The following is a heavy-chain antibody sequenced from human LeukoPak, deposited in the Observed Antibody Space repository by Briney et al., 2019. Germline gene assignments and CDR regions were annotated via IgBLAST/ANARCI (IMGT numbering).Heavy chain of an antibody. CDR3: ARGMYYYDSSTSAY. Sequence: SETLSLTCSVSGDSIDSYYWSWIRQPPGKGLEWIGYIYYSGSTNYNPSLKSRVTISVDTSKNQFSLKLSSVTAADTAVYYCARGMYYYDSSTSAYWGQGTLVTVSS. V-gene: IGHV4-59*01. J-gene: IGHJ4*02. D-gene: IGHD3-22*01. CDR1: GDSIDSYY. CDR2: IYYSGST.